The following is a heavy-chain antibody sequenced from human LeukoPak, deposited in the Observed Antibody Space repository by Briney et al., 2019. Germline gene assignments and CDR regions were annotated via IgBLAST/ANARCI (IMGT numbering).Heavy chain of an antibody. J-gene: IGHJ5*02. CDR1: GFTFSSYA. CDR2: ISYDGSNK. CDR3: AREGYYGSGSYSDL. D-gene: IGHD3-10*01. V-gene: IGHV3-30-3*01. Sequence: GGSLRLSCAASGFTFSSYAMHWVRQAPGKGLEWVAVISYDGSNKYYAESVKGRFTISRDNSKNTLYLQMNSLRGEDTAVYYCAREGYYGSGSYSDLWGQGTLVTVSS.